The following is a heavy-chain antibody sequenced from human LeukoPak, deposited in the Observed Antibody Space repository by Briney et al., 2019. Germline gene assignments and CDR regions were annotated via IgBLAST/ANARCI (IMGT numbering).Heavy chain of an antibody. D-gene: IGHD1-14*01. Sequence: SETLSLTCSVSGGSISSNTYYWGWIRQPPGKGLEWIGSIDYSGRTYFNPSLRSRVTISVDTSKNQFSLKLSSVTAVDTAVYHCARHENRNYYNTNSYWNRFDPWGQGTLVTVSS. CDR3: ARHENRNYYNTNSYWNRFDP. CDR2: IDYSGRT. J-gene: IGHJ5*02. CDR1: GGSISSNTYY. V-gene: IGHV4-39*01.